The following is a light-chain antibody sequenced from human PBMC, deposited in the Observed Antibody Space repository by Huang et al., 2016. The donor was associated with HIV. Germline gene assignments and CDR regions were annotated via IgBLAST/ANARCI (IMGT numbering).Light chain of an antibody. V-gene: IGKV2-28*01. CDR1: QSLLYSNGYNY. Sequence: DIVMTQSPLSLPVTPGEPASISCRSSQSLLYSNGYNYLDWYLQKQGQSPQLLIYFGSNRASGVPDRFNGSGSGTDFTLKISRVEAEDVGIYYCMQSVQTPPSFGPGTKVDIK. J-gene: IGKJ3*01. CDR3: MQSVQTPPS. CDR2: FGS.